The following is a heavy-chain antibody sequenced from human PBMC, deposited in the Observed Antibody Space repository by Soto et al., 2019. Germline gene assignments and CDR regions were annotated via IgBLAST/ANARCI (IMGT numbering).Heavy chain of an antibody. D-gene: IGHD6-13*01. V-gene: IGHV1-8*01. CDR2: MNPNSGNT. CDR3: AIGIEAAGTDEDMYDP. Sequence: ASVKVSCKASGYTFTSYDINWVRQATGQGLEWMGWMNPNSGNTGYAQKFQGRVTMTRNTSISTAYMELSSLRSEDTAVYYCAIGIEAAGTDEDMYDPWGRGTLVTVSS. J-gene: IGHJ5*02. CDR1: GYTFTSYD.